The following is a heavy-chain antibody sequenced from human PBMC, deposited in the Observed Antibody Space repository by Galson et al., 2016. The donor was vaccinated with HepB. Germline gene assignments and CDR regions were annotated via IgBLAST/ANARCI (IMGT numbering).Heavy chain of an antibody. CDR3: AKSSWGSYRYPFDC. V-gene: IGHV4-39*01. Sequence: ETLSLTCTVSGGSIRYSSFFWAWIRQSPGRGLEWIGSISDSGSTDYNPSLKSRLSISVDTSKNQFSLRLGSVTAAGTAVYYCAKSSWGSYRYPFDCWGQGALVTVSS. CDR2: ISDSGST. J-gene: IGHJ4*02. D-gene: IGHD3-16*02. CDR1: GGSIRYSSFF.